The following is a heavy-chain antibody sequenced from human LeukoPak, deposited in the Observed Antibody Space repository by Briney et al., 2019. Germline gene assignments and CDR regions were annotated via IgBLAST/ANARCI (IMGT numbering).Heavy chain of an antibody. CDR1: GGTFSGYY. V-gene: IGHV4-34*01. CDR3: ARTLRTTGFDY. D-gene: IGHD4-17*01. Sequence: PSETLSLTCAVYGGTFSGYYWTWIRQPPGKGLEWIGEINHSGSTNYNPSLKSRVTISADTPNNQFSLKLSSVTAADTAVCYCARTLRTTGFDYWGQGTLVTVSS. J-gene: IGHJ4*02. CDR2: INHSGST.